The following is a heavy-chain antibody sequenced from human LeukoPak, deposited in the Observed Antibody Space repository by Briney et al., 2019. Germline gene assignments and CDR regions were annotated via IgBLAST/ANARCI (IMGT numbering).Heavy chain of an antibody. CDR1: GYTFTRYG. V-gene: IGHV1-18*01. J-gene: IGHJ4*02. CDR3: ARDEGRGSGSYFPNYFDY. Sequence: GASVKVSCKASGYTFTRYGISWVRQAPGEGLEWMGWISAKNGDTKYVQKFQGRVTMTTDTSTSTAYMDLRTLRSDDTAVYYCARDEGRGSGSYFPNYFDYWGQGTLVTVSS. D-gene: IGHD3-10*01. CDR2: ISAKNGDT.